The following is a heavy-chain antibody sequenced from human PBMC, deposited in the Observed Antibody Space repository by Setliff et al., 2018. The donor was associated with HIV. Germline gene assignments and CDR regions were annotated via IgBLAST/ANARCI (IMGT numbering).Heavy chain of an antibody. Sequence: PGGSLRLSCAASGFSFSNYWMNWVRQAPGKGPMWISHIDNDGTSTTYADSVKGRFTVSRDNAKNTVYLQMNSLRADDTGFYYCARGDGGLDSWGQGTLVTVSS. CDR2: IDNDGTST. J-gene: IGHJ4*02. D-gene: IGHD3-3*01. CDR1: GFSFSNYW. V-gene: IGHV3-74*01. CDR3: ARGDGGLDS.